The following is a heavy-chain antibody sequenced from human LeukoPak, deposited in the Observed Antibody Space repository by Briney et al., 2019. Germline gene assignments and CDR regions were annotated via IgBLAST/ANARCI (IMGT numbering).Heavy chain of an antibody. CDR3: ARYYDSNRSLRYFDL. CDR2: IYYSGST. J-gene: IGHJ2*01. D-gene: IGHD3-22*01. Sequence: SETLSLTCAVYGGSFSGYYWSWIRQPPGKGLEWIGYIYYSGSTYYNPSLKSRVTISVDTSKNQFSLKLSSVTAADTAVYYCARYYDSNRSLRYFDLWGRGTLVTVSS. CDR1: GGSFSGYY. V-gene: IGHV4-30-4*08.